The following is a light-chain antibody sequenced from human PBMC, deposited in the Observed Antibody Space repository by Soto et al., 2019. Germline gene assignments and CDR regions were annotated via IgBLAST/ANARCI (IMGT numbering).Light chain of an antibody. CDR1: SSDVGGYNY. J-gene: IGLJ2*01. CDR2: EVS. CDR3: SSFTSSSTLV. Sequence: QSALTQPASVSGSPGQSITISCTGTSSDVGGYNYVSWYQQHPGKAPKLMIYEVSNRPSGVSNRFSGSKSGNTASPTISGLQAEGEADYYCSSFTSSSTLVFGGGTKLTVL. V-gene: IGLV2-14*01.